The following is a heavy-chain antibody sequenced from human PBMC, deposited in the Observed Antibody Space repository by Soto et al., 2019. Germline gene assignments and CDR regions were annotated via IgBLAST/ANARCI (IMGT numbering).Heavy chain of an antibody. CDR3: AGFVVPASRNTGFDY. J-gene: IGHJ4*02. CDR2: IYYSGST. D-gene: IGHD2-15*01. CDR1: GGSISSGDYY. Sequence: PSETLSLTCTVSGGSISSGDYYWSWIRQPPGKGLEWIGYIYYSGSTYYNPSLKSRVTISVDTSKNQFSLRLNSVTAADAAIYYCAGFVVPASRNTGFDYWGQGTLVTVSS. V-gene: IGHV4-30-4*01.